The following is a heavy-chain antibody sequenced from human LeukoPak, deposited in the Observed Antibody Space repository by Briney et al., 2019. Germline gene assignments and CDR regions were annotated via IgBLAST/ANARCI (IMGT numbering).Heavy chain of an antibody. CDR3: ARATPGSYWFDY. CDR1: GYTFTGYY. V-gene: IGHV1-2*02. J-gene: IGHJ4*02. CDR2: INPNSGGT. Sequence: ASVKVSCKASGYTFTGYYMHWVRQAPGQGLEWMGWINPNSGGTNYAQKFQGRVTMTRDTSISTAYMELSRLRSDDTAVYYCARATPGSYWFDYWGQGTLVTVSS. D-gene: IGHD3-10*01.